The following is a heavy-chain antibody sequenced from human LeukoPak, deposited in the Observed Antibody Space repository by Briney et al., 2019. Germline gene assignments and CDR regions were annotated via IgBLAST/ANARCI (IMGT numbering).Heavy chain of an antibody. J-gene: IGHJ5*02. D-gene: IGHD6-19*01. V-gene: IGHV1-2*06. Sequence: ASVKVSCKASGYTFTSYGISWMRQAPGQGLEWMGRINPNSGGTNYAQKFQGRVTMTRDTSISTAYMELSRLRSDDTAVYYCARDLGQWLTNWFDPWGQGTLVTVSS. CDR3: ARDLGQWLTNWFDP. CDR2: INPNSGGT. CDR1: GYTFTSYG.